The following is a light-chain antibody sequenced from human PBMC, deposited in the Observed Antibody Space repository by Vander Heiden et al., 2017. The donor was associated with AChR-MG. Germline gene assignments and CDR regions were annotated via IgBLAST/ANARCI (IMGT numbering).Light chain of an antibody. Sequence: DIQMNTAPASLSAPTGERVTITCRASQSISTYLNWYQQKPGQAPKVLIYGASSLHSGVPARFSGSGSGTDFILTISRLQPEDFATYYCQQSYGTPLTFGQGTKVEVK. CDR3: QQSYGTPLT. J-gene: IGKJ1*01. CDR2: GAS. V-gene: IGKV1-39*01. CDR1: QSISTY.